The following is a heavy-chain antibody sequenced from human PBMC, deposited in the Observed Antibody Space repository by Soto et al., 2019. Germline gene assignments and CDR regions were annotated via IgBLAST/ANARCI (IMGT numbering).Heavy chain of an antibody. Sequence: SVKVSCKASGGTFSSYAISWVRQAPGQGLEWMGGIIPIFGTANYAQKFQGRVTITADKSTSTAYMELSSLRSEDTAVYYCAINYYDSSGYPTPDYWGQGTLVTVSS. CDR3: AINYYDSSGYPTPDY. CDR1: GGTFSSYA. J-gene: IGHJ4*02. D-gene: IGHD3-22*01. CDR2: IIPIFGTA. V-gene: IGHV1-69*06.